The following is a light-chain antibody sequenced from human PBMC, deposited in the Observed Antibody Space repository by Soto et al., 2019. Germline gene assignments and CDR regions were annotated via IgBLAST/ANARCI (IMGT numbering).Light chain of an antibody. CDR3: QQYGTSPPT. Sequence: DIQMTQSPSSLSASVGDRVTITCRASQIISSYLNWYQQKPGKAPKLLIYTASTLQSGVPSRFSGSGSGTDFTLTISCLQPEDLAVYYCQQYGTSPPTFCGGTKVDIK. J-gene: IGKJ4*01. CDR2: TAS. V-gene: IGKV1-39*01. CDR1: QIISSY.